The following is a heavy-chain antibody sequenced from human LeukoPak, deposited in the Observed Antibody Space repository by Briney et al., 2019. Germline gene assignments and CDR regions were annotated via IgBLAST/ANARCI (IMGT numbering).Heavy chain of an antibody. CDR1: GGTFTNYA. CDR3: ARGRYYGSGTYYLDAAY. CDR2: IIPILGVP. V-gene: IGHV1-69*04. D-gene: IGHD3-10*01. J-gene: IGHJ4*02. Sequence: ASVKVSCKVSGGTFTNYAINWVRQAPGQGLEWMGRIIPILGVPDYAQRFQGRVTITADISTTTAYMELSSLRSEDTGVYYCARGRYYGSGTYYLDAAYWGQGTLVTVSS.